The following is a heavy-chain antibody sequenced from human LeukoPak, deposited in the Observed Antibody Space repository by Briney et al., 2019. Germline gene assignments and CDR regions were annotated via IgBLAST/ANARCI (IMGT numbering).Heavy chain of an antibody. CDR1: GFTFGSYS. D-gene: IGHD3-10*01. V-gene: IGHV3-48*01. CDR2: ISSSSSTI. CDR3: ARSNWFDP. Sequence: GGSLRLSCAASGFTFGSYSMNWVRQAPGKGLEWVSYISSSSSTIYYADSVKGRFTISRDNAKNPLYLQMNSLRAEDTAVYYCARSNWFDPWGQGTLVTVSS. J-gene: IGHJ5*02.